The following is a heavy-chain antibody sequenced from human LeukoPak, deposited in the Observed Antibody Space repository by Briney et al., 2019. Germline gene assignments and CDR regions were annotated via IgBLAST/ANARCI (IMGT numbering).Heavy chain of an antibody. CDR2: IYYSGST. D-gene: IGHD3-10*01. V-gene: IGHV4-39*01. Sequence: SETQSLTGTLTVRSKIMSSQCSGWIRQPPGKGLEWIGSIYYSGSTYYNPSLKSRVTVSVDTPKNQFSLKLSSVTAADTAVYDCSRTFAGSTFDYWGQGTLVTVSS. CDR3: SRTFAGSTFDY. CDR1: VRSKIMSSQC. J-gene: IGHJ4*02.